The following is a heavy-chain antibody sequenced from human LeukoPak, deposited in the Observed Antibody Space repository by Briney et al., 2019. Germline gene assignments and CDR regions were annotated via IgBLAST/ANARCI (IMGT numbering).Heavy chain of an antibody. CDR3: ARHAFASPLDT. D-gene: IGHD3-16*01. CDR2: IFHTGDS. CDR1: DVAMSDYY. J-gene: IGHJ5*02. V-gene: IGHV4-59*08. Sequence: SETLSLTCTVSDVAMSDYYWSWIRQPPGKGLEWIAYIFHTGDSNQNPSLEGRVSVSLDIPKNELSLKLSSVSAADTAVYYCARHAFASPLDTWGQGTVVIVSS.